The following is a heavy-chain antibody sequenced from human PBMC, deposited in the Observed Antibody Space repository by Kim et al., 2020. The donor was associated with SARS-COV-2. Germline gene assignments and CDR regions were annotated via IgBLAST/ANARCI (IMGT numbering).Heavy chain of an antibody. CDR2: ISSSSSYI. Sequence: GGSLRLSCAASGFTFSSYSMNWVRQAPGKGLEWVSSISSSSSYIYYADSVKGRFTISRDNAKNSLYLQMNSLRAEDTAVYYCASPYGSGVWYYYYGMDVWGQGTTVTVSS. J-gene: IGHJ6*02. V-gene: IGHV3-21*04. CDR3: ASPYGSGVWYYYYGMDV. D-gene: IGHD3-10*01. CDR1: GFTFSSYS.